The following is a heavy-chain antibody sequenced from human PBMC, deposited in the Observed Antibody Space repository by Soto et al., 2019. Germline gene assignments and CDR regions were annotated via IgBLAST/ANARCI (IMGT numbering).Heavy chain of an antibody. V-gene: IGHV1-69*06. CDR2: IIPIFATP. CDR1: GGTFSSNP. CDR3: ARDLSAVKRVESFKYYRMDV. J-gene: IGHJ6*02. Sequence: QVQLMQSGAEVRKPGSSVTVSCKASGGTFSSNPISWVRQAPGQGLEWMGGIIPIFATPHYARRFLDRVTLTADRSTNTAYMELTGLTSEDTAIYYCARDLSAVKRVESFKYYRMDVWGQGTTVTVS. D-gene: IGHD4-17*01.